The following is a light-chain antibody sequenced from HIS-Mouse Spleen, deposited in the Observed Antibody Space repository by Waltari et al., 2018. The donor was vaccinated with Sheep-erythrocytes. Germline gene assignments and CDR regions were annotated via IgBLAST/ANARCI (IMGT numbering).Light chain of an antibody. CDR2: EGS. CDR3: CSYAGSSTLV. V-gene: IGLV2-23*01. CDR1: SSVVGSYNL. Sequence: QSALTQPASVSGSPGQSITISCTGTSSVVGSYNLVTWYQQHLGKAPKLMIYEGSKRPSGVSNRFSGSKSGNTASLTISGLQAEDEADYYCCSYAGSSTLVFGGGTKLTVL. J-gene: IGLJ2*01.